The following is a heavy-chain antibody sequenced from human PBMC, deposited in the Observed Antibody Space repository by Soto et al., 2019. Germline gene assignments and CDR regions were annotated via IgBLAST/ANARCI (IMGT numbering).Heavy chain of an antibody. CDR3: ARLKVVATMRRLDY. V-gene: IGHV4-4*02. Sequence: PSETLSLTCAVSSGSISSSNWWSWVRQPPGKGLEWIGEIYHSGSTNYNPSLKSRVTISVDKSKNQFSLKLSSVTAADTAVYYCARLKVVATMRRLDYWGRGTLVTVSS. CDR2: IYHSGST. CDR1: SGSISSSNW. J-gene: IGHJ4*02. D-gene: IGHD5-12*01.